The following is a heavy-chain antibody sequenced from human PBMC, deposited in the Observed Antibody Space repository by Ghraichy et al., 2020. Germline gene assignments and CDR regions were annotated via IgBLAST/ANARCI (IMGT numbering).Heavy chain of an antibody. J-gene: IGHJ3*02. CDR1: GGSFSGYY. Sequence: SETLSLTCAVYGGSFSGYYWSWIRQPPGKGLEWIGEINHSGSTNYNPSLKSRVTISVDTSKNQFSLKLSSVTAADTAVYYCARSSWWIRTPYAFDIWGQGTMVTVSS. CDR2: INHSGST. D-gene: IGHD5-18*01. CDR3: ARSSWWIRTPYAFDI. V-gene: IGHV4-34*01.